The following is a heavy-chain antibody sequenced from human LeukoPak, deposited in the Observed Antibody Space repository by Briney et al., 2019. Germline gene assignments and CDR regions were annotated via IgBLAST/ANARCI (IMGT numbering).Heavy chain of an antibody. Sequence: SAKVSCKASGYTFTGYYMHWVRQAPGQGLEWMGWINPNSGGTNYAQKFQGRVTMTSDTSTSTVYMEVSSLRSEDTAVYFCARTRDCGGDCYYDAFDMWGQGTVVTVSS. CDR3: ARTRDCGGDCYYDAFDM. V-gene: IGHV1-2*02. D-gene: IGHD2-21*02. CDR1: GYTFTGYY. J-gene: IGHJ3*02. CDR2: INPNSGGT.